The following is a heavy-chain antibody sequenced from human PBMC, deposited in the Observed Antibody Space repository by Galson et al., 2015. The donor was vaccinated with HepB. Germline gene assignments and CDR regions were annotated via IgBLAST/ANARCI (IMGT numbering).Heavy chain of an antibody. V-gene: IGHV3-30*18. CDR1: GFTFSGYA. CDR3: ANDSRWMARKCYDGLDA. Sequence: SLRLSCAASGFTFSGYAMSWVRQAPGKGLEWVAAISYNAMDTYYASSVKGRFTISRDNSKNTLYLQMSSLRAEDTAVGYCANDSRWMARKCYDGLDAWGKGPSVPASS. D-gene: IGHD5-12*01. J-gene: IGHJ6*04. CDR2: ISYNAMDT.